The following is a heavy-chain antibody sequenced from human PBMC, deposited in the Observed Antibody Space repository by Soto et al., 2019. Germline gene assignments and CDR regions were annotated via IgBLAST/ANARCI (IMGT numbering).Heavy chain of an antibody. D-gene: IGHD2-8*02. Sequence: GGSLRLSCAASGFAFDRYWMTWVRQAPGKGLEWVATINDDGSETKYVGSVKGRFTISRDNAKNSLFLHMNSLRVEDTSVYHCVRACTGAACPLDYWGHGTLVTVSS. CDR2: INDDGSET. J-gene: IGHJ4*01. CDR1: GFAFDRYW. CDR3: VRACTGAACPLDY. V-gene: IGHV3-7*01.